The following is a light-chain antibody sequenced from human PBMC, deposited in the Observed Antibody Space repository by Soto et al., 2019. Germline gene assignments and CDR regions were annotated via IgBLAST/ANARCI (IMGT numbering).Light chain of an antibody. CDR3: ETWDSNIWV. CDR1: SGHSCYI. J-gene: IGLJ3*02. CDR2: LEGSGSY. V-gene: IGLV4-60*03. Sequence: QSVLTQSSSASASLGSSVKLTCTLSSGHSCYIIAWHQQQPGKAPRYLMKLEGSGSYNKGSGVPDRFSGSSSGADRYLTISNLQSEDEADYYCETWDSNIWVFGGGTQLTVL.